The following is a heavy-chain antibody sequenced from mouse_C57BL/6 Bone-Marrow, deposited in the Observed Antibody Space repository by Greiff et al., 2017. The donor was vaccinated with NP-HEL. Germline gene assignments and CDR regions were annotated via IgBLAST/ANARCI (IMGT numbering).Heavy chain of an antibody. CDR1: GYTFTSYW. CDR2: IDPSDSET. V-gene: IGHV1-52*01. J-gene: IGHJ2*01. D-gene: IGHD4-1*02. Sequence: QVHVKQPGAELVRPGSSVKLSCKASGYTFTSYWMHWVKQRPIQGLEWIGNIDPSDSETHYNQKFKDKATLTVDKSSSTAYMQLSSLTSEDSAVYYCARVQLGLFDYWGQGTTLTVSS. CDR3: ARVQLGLFDY.